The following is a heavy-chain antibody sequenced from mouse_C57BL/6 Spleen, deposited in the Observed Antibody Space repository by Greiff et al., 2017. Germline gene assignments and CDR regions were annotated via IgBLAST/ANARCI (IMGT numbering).Heavy chain of an antibody. CDR2: ISYDGSN. CDR1: GYSITSGYY. D-gene: IGHD1-1*01. Sequence: ESGPGLVKPSQSLSLTCSVTGYSITSGYYWNWIRQFPGNKLEWMGYISYDGSNNYNPSLKNLISISRDTSKNQFFLTLNSVTTEDTATYYCAKVVSWGYYYFDYWGQGTTLTVSS. CDR3: AKVVSWGYYYFDY. J-gene: IGHJ2*01. V-gene: IGHV3-6*01.